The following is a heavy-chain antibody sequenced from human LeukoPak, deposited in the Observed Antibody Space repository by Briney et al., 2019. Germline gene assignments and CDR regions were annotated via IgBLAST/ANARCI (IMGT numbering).Heavy chain of an antibody. CDR3: ARANTGNWYFDL. CDR2: ISSSSTTI. Sequence: GGSLRLSCAASGFNFRSYSMNWVRQAPGKGLEWVSYISSSSTTIYYADSVRGRFTISRDNAENTVYLQMNSLGAEDTALYFCARANTGNWYFDLWGRGTLVTVSS. V-gene: IGHV3-48*04. D-gene: IGHD3-10*01. J-gene: IGHJ2*01. CDR1: GFNFRSYS.